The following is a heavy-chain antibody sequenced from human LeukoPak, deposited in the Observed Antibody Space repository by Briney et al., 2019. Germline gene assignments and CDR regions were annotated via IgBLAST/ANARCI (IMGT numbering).Heavy chain of an antibody. CDR3: ASRTVLTGYYTHRSFGAFDI. D-gene: IGHD3-9*01. V-gene: IGHV4-39*01. J-gene: IGHJ3*02. CDR2: IYYSGST. Sequence: SETLSLTCTVSGGSISSSSYYWGWIRQPPGKGLEWIGSIYYSGSTYYNPSLKSRVTISVDTSKNQFSLKLSSVTAADTAVYYCASRTVLTGYYTHRSFGAFDIWGQGTMVTVSS. CDR1: GGSISSSSYY.